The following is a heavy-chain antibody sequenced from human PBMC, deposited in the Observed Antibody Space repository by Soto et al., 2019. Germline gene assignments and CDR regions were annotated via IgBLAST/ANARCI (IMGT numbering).Heavy chain of an antibody. CDR1: GFTFSDHA. CDR2: ISGGGTGA. D-gene: IGHD2-15*01. CDR3: ARDLWWHTH. V-gene: IGHV3-23*01. J-gene: IGHJ4*02. Sequence: EVQLLESGGGLVQPGGSLRLSCTASGFTFSDHAMTWVRQAPGKGLEWLSGISGGGTGAYYADSVKGRFTVSRDSSNNTVFLQMASLRVEDTAVYYWARDLWWHTHWGQGTLVTVSS.